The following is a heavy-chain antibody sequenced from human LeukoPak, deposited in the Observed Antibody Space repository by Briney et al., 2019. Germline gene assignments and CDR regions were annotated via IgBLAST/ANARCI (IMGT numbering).Heavy chain of an antibody. CDR3: ARTDSKSYSSGWYNY. Sequence: SETLSLTCTVSGGSISSSSYYWGWLRQPPGKGLEWIGSIYYSGSTYYNPSLKSRVTISVDTSRNQFSLKLSSVTATDTAVYYCARTDSKSYSSGWYNYWGQGTLVTVSS. D-gene: IGHD6-19*01. V-gene: IGHV4-39*01. CDR1: GGSISSSSYY. J-gene: IGHJ4*02. CDR2: IYYSGST.